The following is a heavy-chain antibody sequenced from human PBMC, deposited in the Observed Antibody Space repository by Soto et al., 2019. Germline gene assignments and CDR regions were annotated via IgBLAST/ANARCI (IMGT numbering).Heavy chain of an antibody. CDR2: IYPGDSDT. Sequence: GESLKISCKGSGYSFTSYWIGWVRQMPGKGLEWMGIIYPGDSDTRYSPSFRGHVSISVDRSTGTGYLQWNSLKASDTAMYYCVTTRDGTTFFPHWGQGTPVTVSS. CDR3: VTTRDGTTFFPH. CDR1: GYSFTSYW. J-gene: IGHJ4*02. V-gene: IGHV5-51*01. D-gene: IGHD1-7*01.